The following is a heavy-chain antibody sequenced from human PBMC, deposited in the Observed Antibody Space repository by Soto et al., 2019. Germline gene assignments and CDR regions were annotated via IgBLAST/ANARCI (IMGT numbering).Heavy chain of an antibody. D-gene: IGHD3-10*01. CDR3: ARXYPGVRGVIITFPWFDP. CDR1: GGSFSCYY. V-gene: IGHV4-34*01. CDR2: INHSGST. Sequence: PSETLSLTCAVYGGSFSCYYWSWIRQPPGKGLEWIGEINHSGSTNYNPSLKSRVTISVDTSKNQFSLKLSSVTAADTAVYYCARXYPGVRGVIITFPWFDPWGQGTLVTVSS. J-gene: IGHJ5*02.